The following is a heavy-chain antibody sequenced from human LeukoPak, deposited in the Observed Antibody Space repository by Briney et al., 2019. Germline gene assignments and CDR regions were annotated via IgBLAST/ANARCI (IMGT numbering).Heavy chain of an antibody. CDR3: TTDFTATVVIDAFDI. J-gene: IGHJ3*02. CDR2: IKSKTDGGTT. D-gene: IGHD4-23*01. V-gene: IGHV3-15*01. CDR1: GFTFSNAW. Sequence: GGSLRLSCAASGFTFSNAWMSWVRQAPGKGLEWVGRIKSKTDGGTTDYAAPVKGRFTISRDDSKNTLYLQMNSLKTEDTAVYYCTTDFTATVVIDAFDIWGQGTMVTVSS.